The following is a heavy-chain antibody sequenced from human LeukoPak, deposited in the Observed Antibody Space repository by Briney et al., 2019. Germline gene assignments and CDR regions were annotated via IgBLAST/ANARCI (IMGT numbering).Heavy chain of an antibody. V-gene: IGHV3-23*01. CDR2: ITGSGAST. CDR1: GFTFSNYA. J-gene: IGHJ4*02. CDR3: AKVGRGGPIGGGYCSAASCFHFDY. Sequence: PGGSLRLSCAASGFTFSNYAMSWVRQAPGKGLEWVSSITGSGASTFYADSVKGRFTISRDNSKNMLSLQMNSLRAEDTATYFCAKVGRGGPIGGGYCSAASCFHFDYWGQGTLVTVSS. D-gene: IGHD2-15*01.